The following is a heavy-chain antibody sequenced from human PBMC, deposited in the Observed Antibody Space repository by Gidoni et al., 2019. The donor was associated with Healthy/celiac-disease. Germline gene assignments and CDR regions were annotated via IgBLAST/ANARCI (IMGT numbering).Heavy chain of an antibody. CDR1: GGTFSSYA. J-gene: IGHJ3*02. V-gene: IGHV1-69*01. D-gene: IGHD3-16*01. CDR2: IIPIFGKA. CDR3: ARDLANDAFDI. Sequence: QVQLVQSGAEVKKPGSSVKVSCKASGGTFSSYAISCVRQAPGQGLEWMGGIIPIFGKANYEQKFQGRVTINADESTSKAYMELSSLRSEDTDVYYCARDLANDAFDIWGQGTMVTVSS.